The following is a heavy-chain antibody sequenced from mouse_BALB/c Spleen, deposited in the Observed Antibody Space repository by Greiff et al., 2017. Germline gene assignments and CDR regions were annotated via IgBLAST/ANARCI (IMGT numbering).Heavy chain of an antibody. Sequence: VQLQESAAELARPGASVKMSCKASGYTFTSYWMHWVKQRPGQGLEWIGYINPSTGYTEYNQKFKDKATLTADKSSSTAYMQLSSLTSEDSAVYYCARDGNYVDGYFDVWGAGTTVTVSS. CDR3: ARDGNYVDGYFDV. CDR1: GYTFTSYW. J-gene: IGHJ1*01. V-gene: IGHV1-4*02. D-gene: IGHD2-1*01. CDR2: INPSTGYT.